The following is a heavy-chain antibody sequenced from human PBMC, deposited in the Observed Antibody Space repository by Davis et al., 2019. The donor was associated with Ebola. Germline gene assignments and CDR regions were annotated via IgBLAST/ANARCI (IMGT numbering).Heavy chain of an antibody. V-gene: IGHV3-30*02. CDR2: IRYDGSNK. Sequence: GESLKISCAASGFTFSSYGMHWVRQAPGKGLEWVAFIRYDGSNKYYADSVKGRFTISRDNSKNTLYLQMNSLRAEDTAVYYCASLIEVDTAMVAFDYWGQGALVTVSS. CDR1: GFTFSSYG. D-gene: IGHD5-18*01. J-gene: IGHJ4*02. CDR3: ASLIEVDTAMVAFDY.